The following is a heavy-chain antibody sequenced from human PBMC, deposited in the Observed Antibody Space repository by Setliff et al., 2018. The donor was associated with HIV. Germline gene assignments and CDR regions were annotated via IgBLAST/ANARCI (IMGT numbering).Heavy chain of an antibody. CDR1: GSTFSSFW. CDR2: IKQDGGEK. D-gene: IGHD3-10*01. CDR3: ARDRDSFDD. Sequence: PVGSLRLSCASSGSTFSSFWMTWVRQAPGKGLEWVANIKQDGGEKHYLESVKGRFTISRDNIHKSVYLQMNSLRVEDTAVYFCARDRDSFDDWGQGTLVTVSS. V-gene: IGHV3-7*03. J-gene: IGHJ4*02.